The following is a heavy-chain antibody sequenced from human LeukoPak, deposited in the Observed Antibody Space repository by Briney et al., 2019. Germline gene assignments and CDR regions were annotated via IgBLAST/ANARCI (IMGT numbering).Heavy chain of an antibody. J-gene: IGHJ4*02. CDR2: IYYSGNT. D-gene: IGHD1-1*01. V-gene: IGHV4-39*07. CDR1: GGSISSSSYY. CDR3: ARVERYPLCYFDF. Sequence: SETLSLTCTVSGGSISSSSYYWGWIRQPPGKGLEWIGSIYYSGNTYYNPSLKSRVTISVGTSKNQFSLKLSSVTAADTAVYYCARVERYPLCYFDFWGQGTLVTVSS.